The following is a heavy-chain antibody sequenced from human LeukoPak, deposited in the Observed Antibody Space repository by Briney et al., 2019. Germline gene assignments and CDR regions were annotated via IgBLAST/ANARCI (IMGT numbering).Heavy chain of an antibody. CDR2: IYYSGST. CDR3: ARHRLSTVGSFCYFDY. J-gene: IGHJ4*02. CDR1: GGSISSSSYY. D-gene: IGHD4-23*01. V-gene: IGHV4-39*01. Sequence: ETLSLSCTVSGGSISSSSYYWGWIRQPPGKGLEWIGSIYYSGSTYYNPSLKSRVTISVDNSKNQFSLKLSSVTAADTAVYYCARHRLSTVGSFCYFDYWGQGTLVTVSS.